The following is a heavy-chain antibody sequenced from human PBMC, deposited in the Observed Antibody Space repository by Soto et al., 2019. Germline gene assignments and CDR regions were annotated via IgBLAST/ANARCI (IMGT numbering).Heavy chain of an antibody. Sequence: GGSLRLSCAASGFTFSSYAMSWVRQPPGNGLEWVSAISGSGATTYYADSVKGRFTISRDNPKNTLYLQMNSLRVDDTAVYYCAKDMRFDPWGQGTLVTVSS. V-gene: IGHV3-23*01. CDR2: ISGSGATT. J-gene: IGHJ5*02. CDR3: AKDMRFDP. D-gene: IGHD2-2*01. CDR1: GFTFSSYA.